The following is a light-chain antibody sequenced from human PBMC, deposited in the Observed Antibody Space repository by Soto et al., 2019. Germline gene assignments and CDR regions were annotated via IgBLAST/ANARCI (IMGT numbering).Light chain of an antibody. V-gene: IGKV3-15*01. J-gene: IGKJ1*01. CDR3: QQYNIWPWT. Sequence: VVKQSVVTLSVYTGERSTLSCRASQSVSTNLAWYQHKPGQAPRLLIYGASSRATGIPARFSGSGSGTELTLTISSLQSEDFAVYYCQQYNIWPWTFGQGTKVDIK. CDR2: GAS. CDR1: QSVSTN.